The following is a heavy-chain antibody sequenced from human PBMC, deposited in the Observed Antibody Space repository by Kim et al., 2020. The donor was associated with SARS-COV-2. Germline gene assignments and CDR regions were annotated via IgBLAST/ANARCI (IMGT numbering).Heavy chain of an antibody. CDR1: GYTFTSYG. Sequence: ASVKVSCKASGYTFTSYGISWVRQAPGQGLEWMGWISAYNGNTNYAQKLQGRVTMTTDTSTSTAYMELRSLRSDDTAVYYCARDRTMVRGVITGMDVWGQGTTVTVSS. CDR2: ISAYNGNT. CDR3: ARDRTMVRGVITGMDV. V-gene: IGHV1-18*01. D-gene: IGHD3-10*01. J-gene: IGHJ6*02.